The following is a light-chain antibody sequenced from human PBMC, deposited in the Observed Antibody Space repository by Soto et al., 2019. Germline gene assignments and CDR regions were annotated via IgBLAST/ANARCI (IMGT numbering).Light chain of an antibody. Sequence: SYELTHPPSVSVAPGPTARRTCAGNDIGSKIVHWYQKMPGQAPVLVVYDDSDRPSGIPERFSGSNSGTTATLIISRVEAVDEADYFCQVWDISSDHVVFGGGTQLTVL. CDR1: DIGSKI. J-gene: IGLJ2*01. V-gene: IGLV3-21*02. CDR2: DDS. CDR3: QVWDISSDHVV.